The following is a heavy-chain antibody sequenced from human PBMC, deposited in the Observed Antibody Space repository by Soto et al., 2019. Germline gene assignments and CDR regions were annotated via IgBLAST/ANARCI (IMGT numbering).Heavy chain of an antibody. Sequence: GGSLRLSCAASGLTISDSYMSWIRQAPGKGLEWVSYISRSGSTIYYADSVEGRFTISRDSAKNSLYLQMNSLRAEDTAIYYCARALEYCSGGSCFPNWFDPWGQGTLVTVSS. J-gene: IGHJ5*02. CDR3: ARALEYCSGGSCFPNWFDP. CDR1: GLTISDSY. CDR2: ISRSGSTI. V-gene: IGHV3-11*01. D-gene: IGHD2-15*01.